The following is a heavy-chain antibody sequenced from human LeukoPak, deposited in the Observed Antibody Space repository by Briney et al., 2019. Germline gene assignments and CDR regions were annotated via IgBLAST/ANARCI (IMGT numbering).Heavy chain of an antibody. D-gene: IGHD4-17*01. CDR1: GFTFSGLA. V-gene: IGHV3-23*01. J-gene: IGHJ5*01. CDR3: AKDLTYGDGRWEFAS. Sequence: GGSLRLSCAASGFTFSGLAMAWVRQIPGKGLEWISGILANGFTQYYADSVRGRFTISRDNSRDTLFLEMSSLRGDGTAIYFCAKDLTYGDGRWEFASWGQGTLVTVA. CDR2: ILANGFTQ.